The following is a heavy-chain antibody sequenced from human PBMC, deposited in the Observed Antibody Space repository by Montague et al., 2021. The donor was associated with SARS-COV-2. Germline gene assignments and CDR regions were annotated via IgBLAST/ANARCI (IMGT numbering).Heavy chain of an antibody. Sequence: SETLSLTCTVSSGSISSYYWSWIRQTPGKGLEWIGYLYYSGSTKYNPSLESRVAMSVDTSKNQFSLSLTSVTAADTALYYCAATLGGRYYWAGYYFDSWGPGTLVAVSS. D-gene: IGHD1-26*01. J-gene: IGHJ4*02. CDR1: SGSISSYY. V-gene: IGHV4-59*01. CDR3: AATLGGRYYWAGYYFDS. CDR2: LYYSGST.